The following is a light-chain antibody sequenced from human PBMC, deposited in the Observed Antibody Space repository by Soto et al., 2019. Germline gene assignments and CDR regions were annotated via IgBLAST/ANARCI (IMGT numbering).Light chain of an antibody. J-gene: IGKJ1*01. CDR3: QEDNARPPGT. Sequence: TQSPATLSVSSGEGITLSCRASQSVKNYLAWYQHKPGQSPRLLFYDASIRATGVPARFSAGGSGTEFTLVISSLQSEDAAVYYCQEDNARPPGTFGQGTKVEIK. V-gene: IGKV3D-15*01. CDR2: DAS. CDR1: QSVKNY.